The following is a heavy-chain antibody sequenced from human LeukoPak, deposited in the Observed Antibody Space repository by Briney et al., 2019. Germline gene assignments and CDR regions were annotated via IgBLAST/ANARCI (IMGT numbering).Heavy chain of an antibody. CDR1: GFTFGTYW. J-gene: IGHJ4*02. CDR2: INQDGGEK. Sequence: GGSLRLSCAASGFTFGTYWMDWVRQAPGKGLEWVANINQDGGEKYYVDSVKGRFTISRDNAKNSLYLQMNSLRAEDTAVYYCSRSLEYWGQGTLVTVSS. CDR3: SRSLEY. V-gene: IGHV3-7*03.